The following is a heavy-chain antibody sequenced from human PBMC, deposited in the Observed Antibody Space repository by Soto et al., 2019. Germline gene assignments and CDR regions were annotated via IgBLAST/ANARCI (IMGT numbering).Heavy chain of an antibody. D-gene: IGHD3-10*01. CDR2: ISAYNGNT. V-gene: IGHV1-18*04. CDR3: ATRDPDLWFGDYYGMDV. J-gene: IGHJ6*02. Sequence: QVQLVQSGAEVKKPGASVKVSCKASGYTFTSYGISWVRQAPGQGLEWMGWISAYNGNTNYAQKLQGRVTMTTDTSTSTAYMELSSLRSEDTAVYYCATRDPDLWFGDYYGMDVWGQGTTVTVSS. CDR1: GYTFTSYG.